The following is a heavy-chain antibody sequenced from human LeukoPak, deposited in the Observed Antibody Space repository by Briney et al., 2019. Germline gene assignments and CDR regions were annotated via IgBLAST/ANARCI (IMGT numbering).Heavy chain of an antibody. Sequence: GGSLRLSCAASGFTFNNYAMHWVRQAPGKGLEWVAVISYDGSNKYYADSVKGRFTISRDNSKNTLYLQMNSLRAEDTAVYYCAKNSVAGTGEFDYWGQGTLVTVSS. CDR1: GFTFNNYA. CDR3: AKNSVAGTGEFDY. CDR2: ISYDGSNK. J-gene: IGHJ4*02. V-gene: IGHV3-30*04. D-gene: IGHD6-19*01.